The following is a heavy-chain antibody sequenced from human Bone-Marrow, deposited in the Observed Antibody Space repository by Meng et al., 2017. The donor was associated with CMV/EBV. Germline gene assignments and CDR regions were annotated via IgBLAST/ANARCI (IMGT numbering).Heavy chain of an antibody. Sequence: GGSLRLSCEGSGFTFSTYPMHWVRQAPGKGLEWVSAISGSGGSTYYADSVKGRFTISRDNSKNTLYLQMNSLRAEDTAVYYCASQRRGNWYFDLWGRGTLVNVAS. J-gene: IGHJ2*01. CDR1: GFTFSTYP. D-gene: IGHD3-16*01. CDR3: ASQRRGNWYFDL. V-gene: IGHV3-23*01. CDR2: ISGSGGST.